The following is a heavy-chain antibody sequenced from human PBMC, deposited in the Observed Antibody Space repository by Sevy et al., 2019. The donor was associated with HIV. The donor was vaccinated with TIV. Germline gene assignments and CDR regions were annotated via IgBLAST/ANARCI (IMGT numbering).Heavy chain of an antibody. Sequence: GGSLRLSCSASGFTFSSYAMHWVRQAPGKGLEYVSAISSNGGSTYYADSVKGRFTISRDNSKNTLYLQMSRLRAEDTAVYYCVKDKGGRQQLTTFDYWGQGTLVTVSS. J-gene: IGHJ4*02. CDR3: VKDKGGRQQLTTFDY. V-gene: IGHV3-64D*06. CDR2: ISSNGGST. D-gene: IGHD6-13*01. CDR1: GFTFSSYA.